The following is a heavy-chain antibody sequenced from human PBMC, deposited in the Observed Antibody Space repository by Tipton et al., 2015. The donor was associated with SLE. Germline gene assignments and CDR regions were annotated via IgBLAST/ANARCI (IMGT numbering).Heavy chain of an antibody. CDR2: IKEDGSEK. D-gene: IGHD3-22*01. CDR3: ARGPYYYDSSGPGDY. Sequence: SLRLSCAASGFTFSSSWMNWVRLAPGKGLEWVANIKEDGSEKHYVDSVKDRLTISRDNAKNSLYLQMNSLRAEDTSVYYCARGPYYYDSSGPGDYWGQGALVTVSS. V-gene: IGHV3-7*01. CDR1: GFTFSSSW. J-gene: IGHJ4*02.